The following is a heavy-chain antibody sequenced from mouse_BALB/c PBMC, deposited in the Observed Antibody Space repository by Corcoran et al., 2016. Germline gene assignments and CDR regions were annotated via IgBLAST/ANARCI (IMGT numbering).Heavy chain of an antibody. Sequence: EVQLQQSGAELVKPGASVKLSCTASGFNIKDTYMHWVKQRPEQVLEWIGRIDPANGNTKYDPKFQGKANITADTSSNTAYLQLSSLTSEDTAVYYCANWDCYFDVWGAGTTVTVSS. CDR2: IDPANGNT. J-gene: IGHJ1*01. D-gene: IGHD4-1*01. V-gene: IGHV14-3*02. CDR1: GFNIKDTY. CDR3: ANWDCYFDV.